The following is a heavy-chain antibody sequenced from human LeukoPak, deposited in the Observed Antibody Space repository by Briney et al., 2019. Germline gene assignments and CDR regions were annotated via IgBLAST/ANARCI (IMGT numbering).Heavy chain of an antibody. Sequence: SETLSLTCTVSGGSISSYYWSRIRQPPGKGLEWIGYIYYSGSTSYNPSLKSRVTISVDTSKNQFSLKLSSVTAADTAVYYCAREATVATGDYFDYWGQGTLVTVSS. D-gene: IGHD4-23*01. CDR3: AREATVATGDYFDY. J-gene: IGHJ4*02. CDR2: IYYSGST. V-gene: IGHV4-59*01. CDR1: GGSISSYY.